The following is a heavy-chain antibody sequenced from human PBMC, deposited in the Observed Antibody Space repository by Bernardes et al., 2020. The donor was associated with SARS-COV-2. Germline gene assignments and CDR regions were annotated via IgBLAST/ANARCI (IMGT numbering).Heavy chain of an antibody. Sequence: GGSLRLSCAASGFTFSSQGLSWVRQAPGKGLEWVSTISGGGDSTYYADSVKGRFTISRDNSKNTLYVQMNSLRADDTAVYYCANMVALGYWGQGTLVTVSS. CDR2: ISGGGDST. V-gene: IGHV3-23*01. J-gene: IGHJ4*02. CDR1: GFTFSSQG. D-gene: IGHD2-15*01. CDR3: ANMVALGY.